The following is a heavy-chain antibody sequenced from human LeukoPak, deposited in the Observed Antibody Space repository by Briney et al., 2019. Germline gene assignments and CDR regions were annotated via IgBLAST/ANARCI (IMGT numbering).Heavy chain of an antibody. V-gene: IGHV4-4*07. J-gene: IGHJ4*02. CDR1: GGSIRSYY. CDR3: ARSDFWSGPAIPHLTFDY. Sequence: SETLSLTCTVSGGSIRSYYWGWIRQPAGKGLEWIGRIYTSGSTNYNLSLKSRVTMSVDTYKNQPSLKLSSVTAADTAVYYCARSDFWSGPAIPHLTFDYWGQGTLVTVSS. D-gene: IGHD3-3*01. CDR2: IYTSGST.